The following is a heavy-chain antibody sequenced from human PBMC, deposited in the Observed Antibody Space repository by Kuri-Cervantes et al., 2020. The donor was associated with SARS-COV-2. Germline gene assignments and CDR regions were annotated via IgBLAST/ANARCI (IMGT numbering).Heavy chain of an antibody. J-gene: IGHJ4*02. CDR3: ARRSTSITIFGVVNINPFDY. CDR2: IYYSGNT. D-gene: IGHD3-3*01. CDR1: GGSIGRRNYY. Sequence: GSLRLSCTVSGGSIGRRNYYWGWIRQPPGKGLEWIRNIYYSGNTYYNPSLRSRVTISEDTSKNQFSLKLSSVTAADTAVYYCARRSTSITIFGVVNINPFDYWGQGTLVTVSS. V-gene: IGHV4-39*01.